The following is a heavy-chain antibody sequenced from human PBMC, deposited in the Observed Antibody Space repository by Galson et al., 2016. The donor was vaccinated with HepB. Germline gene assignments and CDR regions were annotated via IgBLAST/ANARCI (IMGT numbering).Heavy chain of an antibody. Sequence: SLRLSCAASGFTLGSYGMHWVRQAPGKGLEWVAVISYDASKKHYADSVKGRFTISRDNSKNTLSLQMNSLRAEDTAVYYCVAGKEYFQHWGQGTLVTVSS. D-gene: IGHD6-19*01. CDR1: GFTLGSYG. J-gene: IGHJ1*01. V-gene: IGHV3-30*03. CDR2: ISYDASKK. CDR3: VAGKEYFQH.